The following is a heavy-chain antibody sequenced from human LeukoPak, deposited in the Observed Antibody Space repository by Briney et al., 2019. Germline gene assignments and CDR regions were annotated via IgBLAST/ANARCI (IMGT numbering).Heavy chain of an antibody. CDR3: ARKDFSSGSFSY. V-gene: IGHV3-11*04. CDR1: GFPFTRFY. D-gene: IGHD3-22*01. J-gene: IGHJ4*02. Sequence: PRGSLRLSCAVSGFPFTRFYMSWIRQAPGKGLEWISYIGLSGSPLDYADSVRGRFTISRDNARNSLYLEMNSLRAEDTAVYYCARKDFSSGSFSYWGQGTLVTVSS. CDR2: IGLSGSPL.